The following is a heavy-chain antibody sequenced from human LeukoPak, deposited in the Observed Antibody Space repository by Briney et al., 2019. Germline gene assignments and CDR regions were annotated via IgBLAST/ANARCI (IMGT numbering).Heavy chain of an antibody. CDR1: GFTFSSYA. CDR2: ISYDGSNK. J-gene: IGHJ4*02. Sequence: GRSLRLSCAASGFTFSSYAMHWVRQAPGKGLEWVAVISYDGSNKYYADSVKGRFTFSRDNSKNTLYLQMNSLRAEDTAVYYCARVPDTAIEYYFDYWGQGTLVTVSS. D-gene: IGHD5-18*01. V-gene: IGHV3-30-3*01. CDR3: ARVPDTAIEYYFDY.